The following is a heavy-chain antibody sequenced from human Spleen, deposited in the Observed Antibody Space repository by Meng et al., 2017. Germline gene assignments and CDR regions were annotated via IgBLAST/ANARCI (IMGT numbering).Heavy chain of an antibody. D-gene: IGHD5-18*01. CDR1: GFTFDDYA. CDR3: VKDRTAYYYYGMDV. CDR2: ISWNSGSI. V-gene: IGHV3-9*01. J-gene: IGHJ6*02. Sequence: GGSLRLSCAASGFTFDDYAMHWVRQAPGKGLEWVSGISWNSGSIGYADPVKGRFTISRDNAKNSLYLQMNSLRAEDTALYYCVKDRTAYYYYGMDVWGQGTTVTVSS.